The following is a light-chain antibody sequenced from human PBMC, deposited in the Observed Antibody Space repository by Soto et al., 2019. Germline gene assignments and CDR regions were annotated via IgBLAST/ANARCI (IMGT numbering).Light chain of an antibody. CDR3: QQYENWPPYT. CDR1: QSVRSN. CDR2: GAS. V-gene: IGKV3-15*01. Sequence: TQSPATLCVSPGEGATLSCRANQSVRSNLAWYQQKPGQAPRLLIYGASTRATGVPPRFSGSGSGTEFTLTISNLQSEDFGVYYGQQYENWPPYTVGQGTKGDIK. J-gene: IGKJ2*01.